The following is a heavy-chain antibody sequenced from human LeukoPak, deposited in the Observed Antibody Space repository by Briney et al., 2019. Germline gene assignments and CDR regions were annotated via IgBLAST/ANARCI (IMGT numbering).Heavy chain of an antibody. V-gene: IGHV3-23*01. CDR1: GFTFSSYA. D-gene: IGHD1-26*01. Sequence: GGSLRLSCAASGFTFSSYAMSWVRQAPGKGLEWVSAISGSGGSTYYADSVKDRFTISRDNSKNTLYLQMNSLRAEDTAVYYCAKDGGSYQGVFAFDIWGQGTMVTVSS. CDR2: ISGSGGST. CDR3: AKDGGSYQGVFAFDI. J-gene: IGHJ3*02.